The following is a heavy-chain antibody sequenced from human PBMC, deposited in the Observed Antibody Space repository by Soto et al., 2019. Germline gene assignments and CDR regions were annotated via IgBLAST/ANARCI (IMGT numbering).Heavy chain of an antibody. CDR2: ISYDGSNK. CDR1: GFTFSSYA. Sequence: QVQLVESGGGVVQPGRSLRLSCAASGFTFSSYAMHWVRQAPGKGLEWVAVISYDGSNKYYADSVKGRFTISRDNSKNTLYLQMNSLRAEDTAVYYCARDQGYHFDYWGQGTLVTVSS. V-gene: IGHV3-30-3*01. D-gene: IGHD5-18*01. CDR3: ARDQGYHFDY. J-gene: IGHJ4*02.